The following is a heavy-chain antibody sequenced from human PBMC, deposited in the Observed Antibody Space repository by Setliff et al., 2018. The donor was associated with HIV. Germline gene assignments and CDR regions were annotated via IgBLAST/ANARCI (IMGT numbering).Heavy chain of an antibody. CDR2: IYYSGST. Sequence: PSETLSLTCIVSGYSISSGYHWGWIRQPPGKGLEWIGTIYYSGSTYYNPSLKSRVTISVDTSKHQFSLKLSSVTAADTAVYYCARLDYSNYYSYYIDVWGEGTMVTVSS. D-gene: IGHD4-4*01. J-gene: IGHJ6*03. CDR3: ARLDYSNYYSYYIDV. CDR1: GYSISSGYH. V-gene: IGHV4-38-2*02.